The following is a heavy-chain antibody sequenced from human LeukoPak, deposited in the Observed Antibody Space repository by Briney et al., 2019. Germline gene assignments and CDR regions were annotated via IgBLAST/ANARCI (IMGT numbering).Heavy chain of an antibody. CDR2: IYSGGRT. J-gene: IGHJ4*02. CDR1: GLTVSSIY. Sequence: WGSLRLSCAASGLTVSSIYMSWVRQAPGNGLEGVSVIYSGGRTYYPDSVKGRFTISRDNSKTTLYFQMNSLRAEDTAVYYCASIVAAGKGYFDNWGRGNLVTVSA. V-gene: IGHV3-66*01. D-gene: IGHD6-13*01. CDR3: ASIVAAGKGYFDN.